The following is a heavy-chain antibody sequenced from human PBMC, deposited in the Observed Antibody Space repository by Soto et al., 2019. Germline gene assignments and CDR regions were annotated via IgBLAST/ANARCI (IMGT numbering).Heavy chain of an antibody. CDR2: ISSNGGST. V-gene: IGHV3-64D*06. CDR1: GFTFSSYA. Sequence: SGGSLRLSCSASGFTFSSYAMHWVRQAPGKGLEYVSAISSNGGSTYYADSVKGRFTISRDNSKNTLYLQMSSLRAEDTAVYYCVKGAYAWTQVPFDYWGQGTLVIVYS. J-gene: IGHJ4*02. CDR3: VKGAYAWTQVPFDY. D-gene: IGHD5-18*01.